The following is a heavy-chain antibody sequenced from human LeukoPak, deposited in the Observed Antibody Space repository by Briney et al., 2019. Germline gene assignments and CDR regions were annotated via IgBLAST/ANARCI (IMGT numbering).Heavy chain of an antibody. CDR3: ARSMGVVGATTGTPRHYFDY. J-gene: IGHJ4*02. Sequence: ASVKVSCKASGYTFTGYYMHWVRQAPGQGLEWMGWINPNSGGTNYAQKFQGRVTMTRDTSISTAYMELSRLRSDDTAVYYCARSMGVVGATTGTPRHYFDYWGQGTLVTVSS. V-gene: IGHV1-2*02. CDR1: GYTFTGYY. CDR2: INPNSGGT. D-gene: IGHD1-26*01.